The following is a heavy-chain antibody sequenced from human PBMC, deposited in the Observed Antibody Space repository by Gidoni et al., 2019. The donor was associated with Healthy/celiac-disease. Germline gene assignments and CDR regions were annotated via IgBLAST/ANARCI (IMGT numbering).Heavy chain of an antibody. V-gene: IGHV3-33*01. CDR3: ASGLSYGSGTLGY. CDR2: IWYDGSNK. Sequence: QVPLVESGVGVVQPGRSLSISCAASGFPFSSYGMHWVSRAPGTGLGWWAVIWYDGSNKYYADSVKGRFTISRDNSKNTLYLQMNSLRAEDTAVYYCASGLSYGSGTLGYWGQGTLVTVSS. CDR1: GFPFSSYG. J-gene: IGHJ4*02. D-gene: IGHD5-18*01.